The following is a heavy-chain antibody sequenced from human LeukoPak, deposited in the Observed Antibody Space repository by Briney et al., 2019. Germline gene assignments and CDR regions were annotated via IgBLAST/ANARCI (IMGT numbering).Heavy chain of an antibody. CDR3: AREGWIFAAFDI. V-gene: IGHV3-74*01. CDR1: GFTFSSYW. D-gene: IGHD3-3*01. J-gene: IGHJ3*02. CDR2: INSDGSST. Sequence: GGSLRLSCAASGFTFSSYWMHWVRQAPGKGLVWVSRINSDGSSTSYADSVKGRFTISRDNAKNTLYLQLNSLRAEDTAVYYCAREGWIFAAFDIWGQGTMVTVSS.